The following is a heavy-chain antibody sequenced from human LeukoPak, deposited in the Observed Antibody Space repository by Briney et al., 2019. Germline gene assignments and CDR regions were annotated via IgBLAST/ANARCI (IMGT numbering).Heavy chain of an antibody. D-gene: IGHD3-10*01. CDR3: AKDDAWLRFGE. CDR2: ISSGSSDI. V-gene: IGHV3-21*04. CDR1: AFTFSNYN. Sequence: GGSLRLSCAASAFTFSNYNMNWVRQAPGKGLEWVSSISSGSSDIYYADSVKGRFTISRDNAKNSLYLEVISLTAEDTAVYYCAKDDAWLRFGEWSQGTLVTVSS. J-gene: IGHJ4*02.